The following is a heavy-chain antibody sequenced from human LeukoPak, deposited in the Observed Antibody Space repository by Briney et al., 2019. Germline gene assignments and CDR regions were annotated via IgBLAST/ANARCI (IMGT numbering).Heavy chain of an antibody. CDR2: IHISGIT. J-gene: IGHJ3*02. V-gene: IGHV4-4*07. CDR3: ARDGDYTDYGDAFDM. D-gene: IGHD4-11*01. CDR1: GGSISSYY. Sequence: SETLSLTCTVSGGSISSYYWSWIRQPAGKGLEWIGRIHISGITNYNPSLKSRVTMSVDTSKNHFSLRLTSVTAADTAVYYCARDGDYTDYGDAFDMWGQGAMVTVSS.